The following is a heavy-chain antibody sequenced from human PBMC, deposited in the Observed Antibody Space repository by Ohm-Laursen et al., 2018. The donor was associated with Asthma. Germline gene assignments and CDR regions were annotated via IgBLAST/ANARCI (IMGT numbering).Heavy chain of an antibody. CDR1: GFTFSSYG. CDR2: ISSSGSYI. D-gene: IGHD2-15*01. V-gene: IGHV3-21*01. J-gene: IGHJ4*02. CDR3: ARYEVEASTSRLDH. Sequence: SLRLSCTASGFTFSSYGMNWVRQAPGKGLEWVSSISSSGSYIYYADLVKGRFTISRDNAKNSLYLQMNSLRVDDTAVYYCARYEVEASTSRLDHWGQGTLVTVSS.